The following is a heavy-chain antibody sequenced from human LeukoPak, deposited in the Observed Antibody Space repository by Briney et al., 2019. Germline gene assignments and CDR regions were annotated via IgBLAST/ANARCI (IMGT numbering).Heavy chain of an antibody. J-gene: IGHJ3*02. D-gene: IGHD4-23*01. CDR1: GYTFTGYY. CDR3: ARDLRWPRGSAFDI. Sequence: ASVKVSCKASGYTFTGYYMHWVRQAPGQGLEWMGWINPNSGGTNYAQKFQGRVTMTRDTSVSTAYMELSRLRSDDTAVYYCARDLRWPRGSAFDIWGQGTMVTVSS. CDR2: INPNSGGT. V-gene: IGHV1-2*02.